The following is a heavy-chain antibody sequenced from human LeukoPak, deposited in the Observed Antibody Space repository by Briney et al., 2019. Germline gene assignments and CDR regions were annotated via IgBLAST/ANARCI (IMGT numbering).Heavy chain of an antibody. V-gene: IGHV1-2*02. CDR1: GYTFTGYY. D-gene: IGHD4-17*01. J-gene: IGHJ5*02. Sequence: ASVKVSCKASGYTFTGYYMHWVRQAPGQGLEWMAWINPNSGGTNYARKFQVRVTITRDPSISTAHMELSRLRSDDTAVYSSGRAMTTVNRVTYNGFDPWGQGTLVTVSS. CDR3: GRAMTTVNRVTYNGFDP. CDR2: INPNSGGT.